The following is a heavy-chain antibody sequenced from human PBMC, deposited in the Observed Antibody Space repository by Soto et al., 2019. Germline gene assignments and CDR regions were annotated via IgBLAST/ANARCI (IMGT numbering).Heavy chain of an antibody. CDR3: ARASYYYGSGSYYPGDY. CDR1: GYTFTGYY. Sequence: QVQLVQSGAEVKKPGASVKVSCKASGYTFTGYYMHWVRQAPGQGLEWLGWIKPNSGGTNYAQKFQGWVTMTRDTSISTAYMELSRLRSDDTAVYYCARASYYYGSGSYYPGDYWGQGTLVTVSS. CDR2: IKPNSGGT. V-gene: IGHV1-2*04. D-gene: IGHD3-10*01. J-gene: IGHJ4*02.